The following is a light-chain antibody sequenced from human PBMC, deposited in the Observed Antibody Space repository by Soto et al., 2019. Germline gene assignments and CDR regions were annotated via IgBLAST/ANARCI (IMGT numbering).Light chain of an antibody. Sequence: QSVLTQPPSASGTPGQRVTISCSGSISNIGANYVYWYQQLPGTAPKLLIYRNNQRPAGVPDRFSGSKSATSASLAISGLRSEDEADYYCAAWDDSLSGSFVLGTGTKLTVL. V-gene: IGLV1-47*01. CDR3: AAWDDSLSGSFV. CDR1: ISNIGANY. CDR2: RNN. J-gene: IGLJ1*01.